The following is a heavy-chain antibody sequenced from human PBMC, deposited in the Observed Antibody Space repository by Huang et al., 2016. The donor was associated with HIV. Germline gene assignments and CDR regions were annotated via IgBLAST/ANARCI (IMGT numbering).Heavy chain of an antibody. D-gene: IGHD3-22*01. J-gene: IGHJ4*02. CDR3: TNNPPETYFQDLSGNFRVLDY. CDR1: GFTFDNAW. CDR2: NKIKADGWKL. Sequence: EVQLVEAGGDLVKPGGSLGLSCTVSGFTFDNAWGCWIRQAQGKVLGWVGRNKIKADGWKLDDATAVKCRFLISQDDSINTVYLQSNNLKTEDTDGYFCTNNPPETYFQDLSGNFRVLDYWGRGTLVTVSS. V-gene: IGHV3-15*01.